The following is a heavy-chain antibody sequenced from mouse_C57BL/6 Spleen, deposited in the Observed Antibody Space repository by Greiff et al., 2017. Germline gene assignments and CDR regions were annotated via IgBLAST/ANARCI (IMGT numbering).Heavy chain of an antibody. Sequence: VQLQQSVAELVRPGASVKLSCTASGFNIKNTYMHWVKQRPEQGLEWIGRIDPANGNTKYAPKFQVKATITADTSSNTAYLQLSSLTSEATAIYYCARDSSSYYGSRYVDVWGTGTTVTVAS. CDR1: GFNIKNTY. CDR2: IDPANGNT. CDR3: ARDSSSYYGSRYVDV. J-gene: IGHJ1*03. V-gene: IGHV14-3*01. D-gene: IGHD1-1*01.